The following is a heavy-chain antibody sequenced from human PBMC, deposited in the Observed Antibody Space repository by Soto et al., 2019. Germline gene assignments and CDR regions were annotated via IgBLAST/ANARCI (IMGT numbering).Heavy chain of an antibody. CDR2: IYYSGST. V-gene: IGHV4-59*01. Sequence: SETLSLTCTVSGGSISSYDWGWIRQPPGKGLEWIGYIYYSGSTNYNPSLKSRVTISVDTSKNQFSLKLSSVTAADTAVYYCARSNSSWYLNYWGQGTLVTVSS. CDR1: GGSISSYD. D-gene: IGHD6-13*01. J-gene: IGHJ4*02. CDR3: ARSNSSWYLNY.